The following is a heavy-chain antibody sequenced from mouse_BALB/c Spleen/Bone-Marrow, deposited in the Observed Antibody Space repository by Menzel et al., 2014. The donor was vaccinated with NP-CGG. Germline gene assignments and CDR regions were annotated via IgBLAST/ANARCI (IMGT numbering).Heavy chain of an antibody. J-gene: IGHJ2*01. CDR1: GFNIKDTY. CDR3: ARVRLLRIRGHDY. Sequence: VQLQQSGAELVKPGASVKLSCTASGFNIKDTYMHWVKQRPEQGLEWIGRIDPANGNTKYDPEFQGKATITADTSSNTVYLQLSSLTSEDTAVYYCARVRLLRIRGHDYWGQGTTLTVSS. CDR2: IDPANGNT. D-gene: IGHD1-1*01. V-gene: IGHV14-3*02.